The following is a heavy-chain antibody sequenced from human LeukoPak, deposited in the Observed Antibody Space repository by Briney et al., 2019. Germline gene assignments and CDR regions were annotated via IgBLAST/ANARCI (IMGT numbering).Heavy chain of an antibody. J-gene: IGHJ5*02. CDR3: ARSSGWYWFDP. Sequence: ASETLSLTCTACCRSISSYYWSWIRQPAGKGLEWIGRIYTSGSTYYNPSLKSRVTMSVDTSKNQFSLKLSSVTAADTAVYYCARSSGWYWFDPWGQGTLVTVSS. D-gene: IGHD6-19*01. CDR1: CRSISSYY. CDR2: IYTSGST. V-gene: IGHV4-4*07.